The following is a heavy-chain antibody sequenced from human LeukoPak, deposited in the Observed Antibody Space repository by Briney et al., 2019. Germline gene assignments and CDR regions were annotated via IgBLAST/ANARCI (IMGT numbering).Heavy chain of an antibody. CDR3: ARGRDGYNPLGY. CDR1: GFTFSSYS. D-gene: IGHD5-24*01. Sequence: PGGSLRLSCAASGFTFSSYSMSWVRQAPGKGLEWVSSISSSSSYIYYADSVKGRFTISRDNAKNSLYLQMNSLRAEDTAVYYCARGRDGYNPLGYWGQGTLVTVSS. CDR2: ISSSSSYI. J-gene: IGHJ4*02. V-gene: IGHV3-21*01.